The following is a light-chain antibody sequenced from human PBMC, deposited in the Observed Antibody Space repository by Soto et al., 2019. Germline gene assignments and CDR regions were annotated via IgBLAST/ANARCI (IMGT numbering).Light chain of an antibody. Sequence: QSVLTQPRSVSGSLGQSVTISCTGTTSDVGGYNYVSWYQHRPGKAPKLIIYDVNNRPSGVPDRFSGSKSGNTASLTISGPRPEDEADYHCCSYAGSYLYVFGTGTKGTVL. CDR2: DVN. CDR1: TSDVGGYNY. V-gene: IGLV2-11*01. CDR3: CSYAGSYLYV. J-gene: IGLJ1*01.